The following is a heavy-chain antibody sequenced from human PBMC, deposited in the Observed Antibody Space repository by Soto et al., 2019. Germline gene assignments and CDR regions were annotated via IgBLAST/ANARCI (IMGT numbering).Heavy chain of an antibody. CDR1: GDSISGNNW. Sequence: SETLSLTCAVSGDSISGNNWWSWVRQSPGKGLEWIGEIYHTGKATYNPSLKTRVTMSVDKSKIQFSLKLSSVTAADTAVYYCARVYYDILTGYSNWFDPWGQGTLVTVSS. CDR3: ARVYYDILTGYSNWFDP. V-gene: IGHV4-4*02. D-gene: IGHD3-9*01. CDR2: IYHTGKA. J-gene: IGHJ5*02.